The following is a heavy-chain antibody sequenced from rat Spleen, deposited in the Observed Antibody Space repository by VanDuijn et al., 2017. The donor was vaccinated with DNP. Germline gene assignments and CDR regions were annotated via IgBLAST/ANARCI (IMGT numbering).Heavy chain of an antibody. D-gene: IGHD1-11*01. J-gene: IGHJ2*01. V-gene: IGHV4-2*01. Sequence: EVKLVESGGGLVQPGRSLKLSCAASGFIFFAYWMGWVRQAPGKGLEWIGEINKDSSTISYSPSLKDKLTISRDSAQNTLYLQMSKLGSEDTAIYYCARGPNYGGYADYFDYWGQGVTVTVSS. CDR1: GFIFFAYW. CDR2: INKDSSTI. CDR3: ARGPNYGGYADYFDY.